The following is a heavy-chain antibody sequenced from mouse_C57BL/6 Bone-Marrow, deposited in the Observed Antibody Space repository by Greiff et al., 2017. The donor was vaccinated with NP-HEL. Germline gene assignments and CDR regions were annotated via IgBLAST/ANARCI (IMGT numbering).Heavy chain of an antibody. Sequence: DVHLVESGGGLVKPGGSLKLSCAASGFTFSSYAMSWVRQTPEKRLEWVATISDGGSYTYYPDNVKGRFTISRDNAKNNLYLQMSHLKSEDTAMYYCARETTVVENYAMDYWGQGTSVTVSS. V-gene: IGHV5-4*01. CDR1: GFTFSSYA. CDR2: ISDGGSYT. CDR3: ARETTVVENYAMDY. J-gene: IGHJ4*01. D-gene: IGHD1-1*01.